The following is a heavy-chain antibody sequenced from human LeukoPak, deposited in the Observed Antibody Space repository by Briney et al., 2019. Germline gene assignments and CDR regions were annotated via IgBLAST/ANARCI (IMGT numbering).Heavy chain of an antibody. J-gene: IGHJ4*02. D-gene: IGHD6-19*01. CDR3: ARASSGIAVAGTGLSY. CDR1: GYSFISHW. Sequence: GESLKISCKGSGYSFISHWIGWVRQMPGKGLEWMGIIYPGDSDTRYSPSFQGQVTISADKSISTAYLQWSSLKASDTAMYYCARASSGIAVAGTGLSYWGQGTLVTVSS. CDR2: IYPGDSDT. V-gene: IGHV5-51*01.